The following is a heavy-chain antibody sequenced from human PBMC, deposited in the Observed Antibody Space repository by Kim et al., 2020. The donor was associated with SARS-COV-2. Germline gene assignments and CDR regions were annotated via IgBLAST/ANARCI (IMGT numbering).Heavy chain of an antibody. CDR3: ARDTGKDILTGYYYYHGMDV. Sequence: SEILSLTCTVSGGSISSYYWSWIRQPPGKGLEWIGYIYYSGSTNYNPSLKSRVTMSVNTSKNQLSLKLSSVTAADTAVYYCARDTGKDILTGYYYYHGMDVWGPGTTVTVSS. J-gene: IGHJ6*02. D-gene: IGHD3-9*01. V-gene: IGHV4-59*01. CDR1: GGSISSYY. CDR2: IYYSGST.